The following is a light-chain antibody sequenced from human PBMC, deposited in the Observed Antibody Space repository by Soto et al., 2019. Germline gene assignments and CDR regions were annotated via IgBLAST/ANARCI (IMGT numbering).Light chain of an antibody. CDR2: DSS. CDR1: HDISNY. J-gene: IGKJ3*01. CDR3: QHYHDLPFT. Sequence: DIQMTQSPSSLSASVGDRVTITCQANHDISNYLSWYQQKPGKAPKLLIYDSSNLQTGVPSRFSGRGSGTDFAFTITSLQPEDVGTYYCQHYHDLPFTFGPGTKVDMK. V-gene: IGKV1-33*01.